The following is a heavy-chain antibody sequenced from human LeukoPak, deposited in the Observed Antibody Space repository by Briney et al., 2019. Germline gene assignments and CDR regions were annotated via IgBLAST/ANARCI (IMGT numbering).Heavy chain of an antibody. J-gene: IGHJ4*02. Sequence: GGSLRLSCAASGIPFSNYTLTWVRQAPGKGLVWVSSISGSSRYIHYSDSVRGRFSISRDNTKNSVYLQMDSLTADDTAVYYCARVNSALVVSSEGSWAGSLGFDHWGQGILVIVSS. CDR1: GIPFSNYT. V-gene: IGHV3-21*06. CDR2: ISGSSRYI. CDR3: ARVNSALVVSSEGSWAGSLGFDH. D-gene: IGHD3-22*01.